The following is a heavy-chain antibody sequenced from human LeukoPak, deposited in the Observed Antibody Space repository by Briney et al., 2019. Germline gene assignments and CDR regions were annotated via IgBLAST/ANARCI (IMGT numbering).Heavy chain of an antibody. Sequence: PGGSLRLSCAASGFTFSSYGMHWVRQAPGKGLEWVAFIRYDGSNKYYADSVKGRFTMSRDNSKNTLYLQMNSLRAEDTAVYYCAKLVPYGSGSYSGYWGQGTLVTVSS. CDR2: IRYDGSNK. D-gene: IGHD3-10*01. J-gene: IGHJ4*02. CDR3: AKLVPYGSGSYSGY. V-gene: IGHV3-30*02. CDR1: GFTFSSYG.